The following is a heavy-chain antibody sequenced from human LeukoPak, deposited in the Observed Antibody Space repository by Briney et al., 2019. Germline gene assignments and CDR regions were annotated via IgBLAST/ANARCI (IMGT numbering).Heavy chain of an antibody. D-gene: IGHD2-2*02. CDR2: ICYSGST. Sequence: SETLSLTCTVSGGSISNYYWTWIRQPPGKGLEWVGYICYSGSTNYNPSLSSRVTISLDTSKNQFSLMLRPLTAADTAVYYCARRYTASPGERFDYWGQGTLVTVSS. J-gene: IGHJ4*02. CDR1: GGSISNYY. V-gene: IGHV4-59*08. CDR3: ARRYTASPGERFDY.